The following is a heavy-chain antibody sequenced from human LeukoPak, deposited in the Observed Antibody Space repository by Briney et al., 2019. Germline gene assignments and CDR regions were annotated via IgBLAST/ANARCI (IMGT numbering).Heavy chain of an antibody. CDR1: GYTFTGYY. D-gene: IGHD2-2*02. V-gene: IGHV1-2*04. CDR2: INSNSGAT. Sequence: ASVKVSCKASGYTFTGYYMHWVRQAPGQGLEWMGWINSNSGATTYAQKFQGWVTMTRDTSISTAYMELSRLRSDDTAVYYRAREYCSGTDCYKAFDIWGQGTMVTVSS. CDR3: AREYCSGTDCYKAFDI. J-gene: IGHJ3*02.